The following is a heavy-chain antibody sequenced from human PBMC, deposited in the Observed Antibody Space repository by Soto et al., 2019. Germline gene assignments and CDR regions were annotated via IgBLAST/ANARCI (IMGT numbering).Heavy chain of an antibody. CDR1: GFTFSSSG. J-gene: IGHJ4*02. D-gene: IGHD3-10*01. CDR2: ISGSGDNT. Sequence: PGGSLRLSCVASGFTFSSSGMSWVRQAPGKGLEWVSGISGSGDNTFYAGSVKGRFTISRDNSRNTMYLQMNSLRAEDTAIYYCAKDPRGPDYWGQGT. CDR3: AKDPRGPDY. V-gene: IGHV3-23*01.